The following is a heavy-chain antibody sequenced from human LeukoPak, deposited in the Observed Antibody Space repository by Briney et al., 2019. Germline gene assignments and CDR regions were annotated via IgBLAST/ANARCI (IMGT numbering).Heavy chain of an antibody. CDR2: IYYSGNT. CDR3: ASNYYGSGTHPHYYGMDV. J-gene: IGHJ6*04. V-gene: IGHV4-59*07. D-gene: IGHD3-10*01. Sequence: SDTLSLPCTVSIDSISSYYWIWIRQPPRKGLEGIGYIYYSGNTNYNPSLKSRVTISVDTSKNQFSLKLSSVTAADTAVYYCASNYYGSGTHPHYYGMDVWGKGTTVTVSS. CDR1: IDSISSYY.